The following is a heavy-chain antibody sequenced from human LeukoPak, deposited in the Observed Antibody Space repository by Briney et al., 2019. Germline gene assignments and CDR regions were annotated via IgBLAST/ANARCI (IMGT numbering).Heavy chain of an antibody. J-gene: IGHJ4*02. CDR2: IKSKTDGGTT. V-gene: IGHV3-15*01. CDR1: GFTFSNAW. D-gene: IGHD3-22*01. Sequence: PGGSLRLSCAASGFTFSNAWMSWVRQAPGKGLEWVGRIKSKTDGGTTDYAAPVKGRFTISRDDSRNTLYLQMNSLKTEDTAVYYCTTGIVVVIYHPADYWGQGTLVTVSS. CDR3: TTGIVVVIYHPADY.